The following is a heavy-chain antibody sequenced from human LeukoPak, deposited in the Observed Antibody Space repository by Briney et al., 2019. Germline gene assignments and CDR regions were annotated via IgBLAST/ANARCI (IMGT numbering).Heavy chain of an antibody. J-gene: IGHJ6*02. Sequence: GGSLRLSCAASGFTFSSYAMSWVRQAPGKGLEWVSAISGSGGSTYYADSVKGRFTISRDNSKNTLYLQMNSLRAEDTAVYYCAREGYTYGYYFYYYGMDVWGQGTTVTVSS. CDR1: GFTFSSYA. V-gene: IGHV3-23*01. D-gene: IGHD5-18*01. CDR3: AREGYTYGYYFYYYGMDV. CDR2: ISGSGGST.